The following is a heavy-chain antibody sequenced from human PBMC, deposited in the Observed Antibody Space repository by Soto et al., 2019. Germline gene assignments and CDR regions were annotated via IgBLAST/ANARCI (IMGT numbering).Heavy chain of an antibody. CDR2: ISYDGSNK. D-gene: IGHD3-22*01. CDR3: AKGGDYYDSSGYYYLHLNDYFDY. CDR1: GFTFSSYG. J-gene: IGHJ4*02. V-gene: IGHV3-30*18. Sequence: GGSLRLSCAASGFTFSSYGMHWVRQAPGKGLEWVAVISYDGSNKYYADSVKGRFTISRDNSKNTLYLQMNSLRAEDTAVYYCAKGGDYYDSSGYYYLHLNDYFDYWGQGTLVTVSS.